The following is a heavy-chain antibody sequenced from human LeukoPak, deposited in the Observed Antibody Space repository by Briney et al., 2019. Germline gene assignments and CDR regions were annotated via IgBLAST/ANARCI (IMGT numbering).Heavy chain of an antibody. D-gene: IGHD1-26*01. V-gene: IGHV1-18*01. CDR1: GYTFTNYG. CDR2: ISAYNGNT. CDR3: ARDPRIVGTTPDWFDP. Sequence: ASVKVSCKASGYTFTNYGISWVRQAPGQGLEWMGWISAYNGNTNYAQKFQGRVTMTTDTSTSTAYTELRSLRSDDTAVYYCARDPRIVGTTPDWFDPWGQGTRVTVSS. J-gene: IGHJ5*02.